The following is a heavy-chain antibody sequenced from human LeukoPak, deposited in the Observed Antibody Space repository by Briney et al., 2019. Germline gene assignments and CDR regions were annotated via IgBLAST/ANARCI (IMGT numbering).Heavy chain of an antibody. CDR3: ASEQSGNYYRPFDS. V-gene: IGHV3-21*01. J-gene: IGHJ4*02. CDR2: ISSSSSYI. CDR1: GFTFSSYS. D-gene: IGHD1-26*01. Sequence: GGSLRLSCAASGFTFSSYSMNWVRQAPGKGLEWVSSISSSSSYIYYADSVRGRFTISRDNAKSSLYLQMNSLRAEDTAVYYCASEQSGNYYRPFDSWGQGTLVTVSS.